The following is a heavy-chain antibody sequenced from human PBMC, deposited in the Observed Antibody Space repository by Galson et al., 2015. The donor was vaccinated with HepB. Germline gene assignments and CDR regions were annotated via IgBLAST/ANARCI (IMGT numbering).Heavy chain of an antibody. J-gene: IGHJ6*02. CDR2: IYPGDSET. CDR1: GYSFRNYW. CDR3: ARLGHEGYHYYGMDV. V-gene: IGHV5-51*01. Sequence: QSGAEVKKLGESLKISCKASGYSFRNYWTGWVRQMPGKGLECMGLIYPGDSETRYSPSFQGQVTLSADKSTNTAYLQWSSLKAPDTAMYYCARLGHEGYHYYGMDVWGQGTTVTVSS. D-gene: IGHD2-2*01.